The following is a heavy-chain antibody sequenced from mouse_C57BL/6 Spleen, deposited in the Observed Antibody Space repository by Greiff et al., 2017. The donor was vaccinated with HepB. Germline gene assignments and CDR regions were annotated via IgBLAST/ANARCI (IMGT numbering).Heavy chain of an antibody. V-gene: IGHV1-64*01. CDR2: IHPNRGST. D-gene: IGHD1-2*01. J-gene: IGHJ3*01. Sequence: VQLQQPGAELVKPGASVKLSCKASGYTFTSYWMHWVKQRPGPGLEWIGLIHPNRGSTNYNETFMSTATLPVDTASSTSYMQLSSLTSEDSAVYYCAREDRLKDWGQGTLVTVSA. CDR3: AREDRLKD. CDR1: GYTFTSYW.